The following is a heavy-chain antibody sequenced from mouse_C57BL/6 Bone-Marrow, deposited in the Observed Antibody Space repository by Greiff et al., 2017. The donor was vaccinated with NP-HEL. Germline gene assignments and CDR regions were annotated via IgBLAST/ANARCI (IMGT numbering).Heavy chain of an antibody. CDR3: ARNYRPRYWYFDV. CDR2: IYPGSGNT. Sequence: VQLQQSGAELVRPGASVKLSCKASGYTFTDYYINWVKQRPGQGLEWIARIYPGSGNTYYNEKFKGKATLTAEKSSSTAYMQLSSLTSEDSAVYFCARNYRPRYWYFDVWGTGTTVTVSS. J-gene: IGHJ1*03. V-gene: IGHV1-76*01. CDR1: GYTFTDYY. D-gene: IGHD2-1*01.